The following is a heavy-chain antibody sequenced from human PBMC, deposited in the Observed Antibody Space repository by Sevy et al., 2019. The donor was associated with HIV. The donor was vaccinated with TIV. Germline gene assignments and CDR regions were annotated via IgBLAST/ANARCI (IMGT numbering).Heavy chain of an antibody. CDR3: AREGHYDSSGYYPGRPREVYYFDY. Sequence: GESLKISCAASGFTFSDYYMSWIRQAPGKGLEWVSYISSSSSYTNDADSVKGRFTISRDNAKNSLYLQMNSLRAEDTAVYYCAREGHYDSSGYYPGRPREVYYFDYWGQGTLVTVSS. V-gene: IGHV3-11*06. D-gene: IGHD3-22*01. CDR1: GFTFSDYY. CDR2: ISSSSSYT. J-gene: IGHJ4*02.